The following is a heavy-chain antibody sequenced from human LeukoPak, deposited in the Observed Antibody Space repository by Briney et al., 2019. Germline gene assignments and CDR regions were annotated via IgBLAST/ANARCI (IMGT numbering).Heavy chain of an antibody. J-gene: IGHJ4*02. V-gene: IGHV3-23*01. Sequence: GSLRLSCAASGFTFSSYAMRWFRQAPGKGLEWFSAIIGSGGSTYYADSVKGRFTISRDNSKNTLYLQMNSLRAEDTAVYYCAKAELSVVLRADGGNSGWNYWGQGTLVTVSS. D-gene: IGHD4-23*01. CDR3: AKAELSVVLRADGGNSGWNY. CDR1: GFTFSSYA. CDR2: IIGSGGST.